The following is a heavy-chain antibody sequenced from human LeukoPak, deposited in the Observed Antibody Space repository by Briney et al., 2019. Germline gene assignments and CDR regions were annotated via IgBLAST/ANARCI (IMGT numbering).Heavy chain of an antibody. CDR2: IIPIFGTA. V-gene: IGHV1-69*05. CDR3: ARGSPYYDILTGYSYYYYYYYMDV. D-gene: IGHD3-9*01. J-gene: IGHJ6*03. Sequence: ASVKVSCKASGGTFNSYAISWVRQAPGQGLEWMGGIIPIFGTANYAQKVQGRVTITTDESTSTAYMELSSLRSEDTAVYYCARGSPYYDILTGYSYYYYYYYMDVWGKGTTVTVSS. CDR1: GGTFNSYA.